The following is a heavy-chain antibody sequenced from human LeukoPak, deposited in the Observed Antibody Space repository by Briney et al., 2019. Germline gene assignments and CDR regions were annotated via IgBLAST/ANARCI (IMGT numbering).Heavy chain of an antibody. CDR2: IKQDGSEK. D-gene: IGHD2-2*01. J-gene: IGHJ4*02. V-gene: IGHV3-7*03. Sequence: GGSLRLSCAASGFTFSSYWMSWVRQAPGKGLEWVANIKQDGSEKYYVDSAKGRFTISRDNSKNTLYLQMNSLRADDTAVYYCARDLRRDCSTTTCYAFDYWGQGTLVTVSS. CDR1: GFTFSSYW. CDR3: ARDLRRDCSTTTCYAFDY.